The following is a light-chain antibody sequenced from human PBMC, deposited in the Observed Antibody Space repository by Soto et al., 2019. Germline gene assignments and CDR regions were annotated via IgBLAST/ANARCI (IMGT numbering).Light chain of an antibody. CDR1: SSDVGSYHR. V-gene: IGLV2-18*02. Sequence: QSVLTQPPSVSGSPGQSVTISCTGTSSDVGSYHRVSWYQQSPGTAPKLMIYEVTNRPSGVPDRFSGSKSGNTASLTISGLQAEDEADYYCSAYTSSSTYVFGTGTKLTVL. CDR3: SAYTSSSTYV. J-gene: IGLJ1*01. CDR2: EVT.